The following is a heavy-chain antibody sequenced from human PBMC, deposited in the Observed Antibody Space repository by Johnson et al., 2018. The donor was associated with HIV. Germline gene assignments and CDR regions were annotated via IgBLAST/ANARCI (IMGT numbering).Heavy chain of an antibody. CDR3: ARNRRGIYSSGWYGGAFDI. CDR2: ISYDGSNK. V-gene: IGHV3-30-3*01. Sequence: QVQLVESGGGLVKPGGSLRLSCAASGFTFSSYAMHWVRQAPGKGLEWVAVISYDGSNKYYADSVKGRFTISRDNSKNTLYLQMNSLRAEDTAVYYCARNRRGIYSSGWYGGAFDIWGQGTMVTVSS. CDR1: GFTFSSYA. D-gene: IGHD6-19*01. J-gene: IGHJ3*02.